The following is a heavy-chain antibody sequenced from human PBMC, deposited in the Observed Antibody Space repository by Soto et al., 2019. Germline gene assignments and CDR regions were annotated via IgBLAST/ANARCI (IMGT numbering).Heavy chain of an antibody. CDR2: IIPIFGTA. J-gene: IGHJ4*02. D-gene: IGHD2-2*01. Sequence: ASGKVSCKASGGTFSSYAISWVRQAPGQGLERMGGIIPIFGTANYAQKFQGRVTITADESTSTAYMELSSLRSEDTAVSHCGRPPGYCSSTSFQQAGYSRWGQETQVPVSS. CDR3: GRPPGYCSSTSFQQAGYSR. V-gene: IGHV1-69*13. CDR1: GGTFSSYA.